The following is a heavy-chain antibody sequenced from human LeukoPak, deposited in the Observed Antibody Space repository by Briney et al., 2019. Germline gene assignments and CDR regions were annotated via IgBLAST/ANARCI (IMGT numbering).Heavy chain of an antibody. J-gene: IGHJ4*02. CDR3: AKGAAVVVAATLDY. V-gene: IGHV3-9*01. CDR2: ISWNSGSI. Sequence: GGSLRLSCAASGFNLDDYAMHWVRQAPGKGLEWVSGISWNSGSIGYADSVKGRFTISRDNAKNSLYLQMNSLRAEDTVLYYCAKGAAVVVAATLDYWGQGTLVTVSS. CDR1: GFNLDDYA. D-gene: IGHD2-15*01.